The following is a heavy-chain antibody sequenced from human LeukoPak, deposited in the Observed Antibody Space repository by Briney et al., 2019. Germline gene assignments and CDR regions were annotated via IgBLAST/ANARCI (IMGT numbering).Heavy chain of an antibody. CDR2: ISSSGSTI. J-gene: IGHJ4*02. V-gene: IGHV3-48*03. CDR1: GFTFSSYE. CDR3: ARAAIAAAGGIDY. D-gene: IGHD6-13*01. Sequence: PGGSLRLSCAASGFTFSSYEMNWVRQAPRKGLEWVSYISSSGSTIYYADSVKGRFTISRDNAKNSLYLQMNSLRAEDTAVYYCARAAIAAAGGIDYWGQGTLVTVSS.